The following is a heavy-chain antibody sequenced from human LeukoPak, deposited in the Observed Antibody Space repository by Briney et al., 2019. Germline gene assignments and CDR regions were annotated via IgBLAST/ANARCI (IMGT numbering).Heavy chain of an antibody. CDR1: GFTFSSYW. D-gene: IGHD6-6*01. CDR3: ATVPPGAVRGAYDH. V-gene: IGHV3-7*01. J-gene: IGHJ4*02. CDR2: IKQDGSEK. Sequence: GGSLRLSCAASGFTFSSYWMSWVRQAPGKGLEWVANIKQDGSEKYYVDSVKGRFTISRDNAKNSLYLQMNSLRAEDTAVYYCATVPPGAVRGAYDHWGQGTLVTVSS.